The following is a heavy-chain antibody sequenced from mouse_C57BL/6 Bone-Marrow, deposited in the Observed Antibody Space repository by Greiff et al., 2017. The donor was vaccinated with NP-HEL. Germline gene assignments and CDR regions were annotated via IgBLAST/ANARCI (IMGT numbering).Heavy chain of an antibody. J-gene: IGHJ3*01. Sequence: EVHLVESGAELVRPGASVKLSCTASGFNIKDDYMHWVKQRPEQGLEWIGWIDPENGDTEYASKFQGKATITADTSSNTAYLQLSSLTSEDTAVYYCTTYDGYFLFAYWGQGTLVTVSA. D-gene: IGHD2-3*01. CDR3: TTYDGYFLFAY. V-gene: IGHV14-4*01. CDR1: GFNIKDDY. CDR2: IDPENGDT.